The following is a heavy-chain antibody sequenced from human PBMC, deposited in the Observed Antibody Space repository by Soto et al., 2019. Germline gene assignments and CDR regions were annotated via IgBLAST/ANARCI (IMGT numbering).Heavy chain of an antibody. CDR2: IYYSGST. D-gene: IGHD3-22*01. CDR3: ARIGNYDSSGYYYGDRPFAY. CDR1: GGSISSSRYY. J-gene: IGHJ4*02. V-gene: IGHV4-39*01. Sequence: SETLSLTCTVSGGSISSSRYYWGWIRQPPGKGLEWIGSIYYSGSTYYNPSLKSRVTISVDTSKNQFSLKLSSVTAADTAVYYCARIGNYDSSGYYYGDRPFAYRGQGTLVTVSS.